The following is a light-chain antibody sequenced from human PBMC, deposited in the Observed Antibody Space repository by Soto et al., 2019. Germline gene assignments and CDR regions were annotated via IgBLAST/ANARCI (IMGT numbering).Light chain of an antibody. CDR1: QSVSSY. CDR3: QQRFSWPPLT. J-gene: IGKJ4*01. V-gene: IGKV3-11*01. Sequence: EIVLTQSPATLSLSPGERGTLSCRASQSVSSYLAWYQQKPGQAPRLLIYDASNRATGIPARFSGSGSGTDFTLTISSLEPEDFAVYYCQQRFSWPPLTFGGGTKVEIK. CDR2: DAS.